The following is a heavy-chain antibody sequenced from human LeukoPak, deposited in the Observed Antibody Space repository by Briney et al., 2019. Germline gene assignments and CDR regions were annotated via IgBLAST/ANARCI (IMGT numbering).Heavy chain of an antibody. Sequence: PGGSLRLSCAVSGFTLTTYAMSWVRQAPGKGLERVSALSSGGTTWYADSVKGRFTISRDNSKNTLYLQMNSLRAEDTAIYYCAKAENWRGYFDWLLFFDYWGQGTLVTVSS. D-gene: IGHD3-9*01. CDR3: AKAENWRGYFDWLLFFDY. CDR1: GFTLTTYA. CDR2: LSSGGTT. V-gene: IGHV3-23*01. J-gene: IGHJ4*02.